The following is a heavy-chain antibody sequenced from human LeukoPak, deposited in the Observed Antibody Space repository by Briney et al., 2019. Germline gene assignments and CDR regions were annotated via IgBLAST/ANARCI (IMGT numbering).Heavy chain of an antibody. CDR3: AKDVGYYGSGSYYGH. D-gene: IGHD3-10*01. J-gene: IGHJ1*01. CDR1: GFSFGSYS. CDR2: ISSSSSTI. V-gene: IGHV3-48*01. Sequence: PGGSLRLSCAASGFSFGSYSINWARQAPGKGLEWVSYISSSSSTIYYADSVKGRFTISRDNAKNSLYLQMSGLRVEDTAIYYCAKDVGYYGSGSYYGHWGQGILVTVSS.